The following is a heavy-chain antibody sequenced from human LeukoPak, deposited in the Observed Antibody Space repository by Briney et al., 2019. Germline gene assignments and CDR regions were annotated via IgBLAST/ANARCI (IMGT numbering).Heavy chain of an antibody. J-gene: IGHJ4*02. CDR1: GGSTSSYY. CDR2: IFYSGST. Sequence: PSETLSLTCTVSGGSTSSYYWSWIRQPPGKGLEWIGYIFYSGSTNYNPSLKSRVTISVDTSKNQFSLKVSSVTAADTAVYYCARHRSNWKGPNFDYWGQGTLVTVSS. CDR3: ARHRSNWKGPNFDY. V-gene: IGHV4-59*08. D-gene: IGHD1-1*01.